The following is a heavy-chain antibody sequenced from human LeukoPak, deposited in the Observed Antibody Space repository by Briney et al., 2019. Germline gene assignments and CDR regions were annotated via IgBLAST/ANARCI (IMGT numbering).Heavy chain of an antibody. CDR3: AKQAGLRYFDWLFYPFDY. D-gene: IGHD3-9*01. J-gene: IGHJ4*02. V-gene: IGHV3-30*18. Sequence: PGGSLRLSCAASGFTFSSYGMHWVRQAPGKGLEWVAVISYDGSNKYYADSVKGRFTISRDNSKNTLYLQMNSLRAEDTAVYYCAKQAGLRYFDWLFYPFDYWGQGTLVTVSS. CDR1: GFTFSSYG. CDR2: ISYDGSNK.